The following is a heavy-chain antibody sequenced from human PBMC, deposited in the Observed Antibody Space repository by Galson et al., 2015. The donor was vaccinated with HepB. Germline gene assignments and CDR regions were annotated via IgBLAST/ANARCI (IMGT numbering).Heavy chain of an antibody. CDR3: ARWRPYYYDSSGYYCQAFDI. CDR1: GGSISSYY. CDR2: IYYSGST. J-gene: IGHJ3*02. V-gene: IGHV4-59*12. Sequence: SETLSLTCTVSGGSISSYYWSWIRQPPGKGLEWIGYIYYSGSTNYNPSLKSRVTISVDTSKNQFSLKLSSVTAADTAVYYCARWRPYYYDSSGYYCQAFDIWGQGTMVTVSS. D-gene: IGHD3-22*01.